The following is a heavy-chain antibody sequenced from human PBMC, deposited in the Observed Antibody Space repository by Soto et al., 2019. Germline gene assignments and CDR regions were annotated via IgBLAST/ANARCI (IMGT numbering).Heavy chain of an antibody. V-gene: IGHV4-34*01. J-gene: IGHJ1*01. CDR3: ARGHYSTGGSSPRDEYFQH. CDR2: INHSGST. CDR1: GGSFSGYY. D-gene: IGHD6-6*01. Sequence: QVQLQQWGAGLLKPSETLSLTCAVYGGSFSGYYWSWIRQPPGKGLEWIGEINHSGSTNYNPSLKSRVTISVDTSKNQCSLKLSSVTAADTAVYYCARGHYSTGGSSPRDEYFQHWGQGTLVTVSS.